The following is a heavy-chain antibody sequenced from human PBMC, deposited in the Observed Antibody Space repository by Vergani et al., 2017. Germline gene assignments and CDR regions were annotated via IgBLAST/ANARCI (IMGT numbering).Heavy chain of an antibody. CDR3: TTAWGLYYLHGEYFQY. CDR2: INEHGSEQ. V-gene: IGHV3-7*03. D-gene: IGHD3-10*01. Sequence: EMDLVESGGGLVEPGGSLRLSCVVSEINFSYYWMTWIRQAPGKGLEWVAHINEHGSEQFYEDSVKGRFTISRDNSKNTLFLQMNSLKDEDTAVYYCTTAWGLYYLHGEYFQYWGRGTLVSVSS. J-gene: IGHJ1*01. CDR1: EINFSYYW.